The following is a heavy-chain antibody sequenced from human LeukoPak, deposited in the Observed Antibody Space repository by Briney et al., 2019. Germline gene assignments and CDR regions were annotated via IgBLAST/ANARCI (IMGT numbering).Heavy chain of an antibody. Sequence: GGSLRLSCAASGFIFTNYFMSWVRQAPGKGLEWVSAISGSGDSTYYGDSVKGRFTISRDNSRNTLYLQMNSLRAEDTAVYYCAKTRPLDSSSWSHGDYWGQGTLVTVSS. D-gene: IGHD6-13*01. V-gene: IGHV3-23*01. CDR2: ISGSGDST. CDR1: GFIFTNYF. J-gene: IGHJ4*02. CDR3: AKTRPLDSSSWSHGDY.